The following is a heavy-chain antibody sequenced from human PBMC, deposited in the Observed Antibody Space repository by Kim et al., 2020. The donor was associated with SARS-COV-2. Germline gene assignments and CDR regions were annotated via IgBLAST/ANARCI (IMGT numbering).Heavy chain of an antibody. D-gene: IGHD2-15*01. J-gene: IGHJ3*02. Sequence: GGSLRLSCAASGFTFSSYGMHWVRQAPGKGLEWVAVISYDGSNKYYADSVKGRFTISRDNSKNTLYLQMNSLRAEDTAVYYCAKMGWADIVVVVAATTFDIWGQGTMVTVSS. CDR1: GFTFSSYG. CDR3: AKMGWADIVVVVAATTFDI. CDR2: ISYDGSNK. V-gene: IGHV3-30*18.